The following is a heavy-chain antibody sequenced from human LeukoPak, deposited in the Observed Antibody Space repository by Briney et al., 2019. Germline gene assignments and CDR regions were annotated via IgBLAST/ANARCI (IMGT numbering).Heavy chain of an antibody. Sequence: PGGSLRLSCAASGFSFRNYWMGWVRQAPGKGLEWVANTKPDGSAEYYADSVRGRFSTSRDNANNLLYLQMNSLRAEDTAVYYSARDGGLHTNFDYWGQGTLVTVSS. D-gene: IGHD2-15*01. CDR3: ARDGGLHTNFDY. V-gene: IGHV3-7*01. J-gene: IGHJ4*02. CDR2: TKPDGSAE. CDR1: GFSFRNYW.